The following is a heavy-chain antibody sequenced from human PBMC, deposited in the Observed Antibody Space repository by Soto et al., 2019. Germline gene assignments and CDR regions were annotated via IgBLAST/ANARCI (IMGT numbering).Heavy chain of an antibody. Sequence: PSETLSLTCTVSGGSISSYYWSWIRQPPGKGLEWIGYIYYSGSTNYNPSLKSRVTISVDTSKNQFSLKLSSVTAADTAVYYCARDIYGRLEYWGQGTLVTVSS. CDR3: ARDIYGRLEY. CDR2: IYYSGST. V-gene: IGHV4-59*01. D-gene: IGHD3-10*01. CDR1: GGSISSYY. J-gene: IGHJ4*02.